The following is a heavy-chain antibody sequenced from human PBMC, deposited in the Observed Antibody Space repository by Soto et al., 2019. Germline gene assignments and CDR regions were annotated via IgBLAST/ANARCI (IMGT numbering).Heavy chain of an antibody. V-gene: IGHV2-5*02. CDR1: GLSLRTTGVG. CDR2: LYWDDDQ. D-gene: IGHD2-21*02. Sequence: QVTLKESGPTLVKPTQTLTLTCTVSGLSLRTTGVGVGWVRQPPGKALEWLALLYWDDDQRYSPSLRSRLTIAQDTSEKQVVLTMTNMDTVDTATYYCVQSRCGGDCLEIYSSHAYNGLDVWGQGTTVTVSS. CDR3: VQSRCGGDCLEIYSSHAYNGLDV. J-gene: IGHJ6*02.